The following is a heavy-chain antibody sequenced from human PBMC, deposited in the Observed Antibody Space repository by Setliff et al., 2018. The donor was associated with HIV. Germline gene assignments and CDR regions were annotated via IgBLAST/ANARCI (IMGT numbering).Heavy chain of an antibody. CDR2: IYYNGNT. CDR1: GGSFSGYY. V-gene: IGHV4-34*01. Sequence: SETLSLTCAVYGGSFSGYYWSWIRQPPGKGLEWIGNIYYNGNTNYKPSLERRLPISVDTSKNQFSLSLSSVTATDTALYFCAAAEGQGPWYFFDNWGQGTQVTVS. J-gene: IGHJ4*02. D-gene: IGHD6-13*01. CDR3: AAAEGQGPWYFFDN.